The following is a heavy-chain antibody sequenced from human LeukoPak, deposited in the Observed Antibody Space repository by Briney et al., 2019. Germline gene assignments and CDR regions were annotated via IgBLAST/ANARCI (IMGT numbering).Heavy chain of an antibody. CDR1: GFTFSSYG. CDR3: ANSNFGVVHAFDI. CDR2: IRYDGSNK. D-gene: IGHD3-3*01. Sequence: PGGSLRLSCAASGFTFSSYGMHWVRQAPGKGLEWVAFIRYDGSNKYYADSVKGRFTISRDNSKNTLYLQMNSLRAEDTAVYYCANSNFGVVHAFDIWGQGTMVTVSS. V-gene: IGHV3-30*02. J-gene: IGHJ3*02.